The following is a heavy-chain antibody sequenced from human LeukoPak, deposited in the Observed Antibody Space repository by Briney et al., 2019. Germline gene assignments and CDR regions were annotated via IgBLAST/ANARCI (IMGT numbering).Heavy chain of an antibody. CDR1: GYTFTDYY. CDR3: AREQYYYGSGSYVDV. V-gene: IGHV1-46*01. D-gene: IGHD3-10*01. Sequence: ASVKVSCKASGYTFTDYYMHWVRQAPGQGLEWMGIINPSGGSTSYAQKFQGRVTMTRDMSTSTVYMELSSLRSEDTAVYYCAREQYYYGSGSYVDVWGKGTTVTVSS. J-gene: IGHJ6*04. CDR2: INPSGGST.